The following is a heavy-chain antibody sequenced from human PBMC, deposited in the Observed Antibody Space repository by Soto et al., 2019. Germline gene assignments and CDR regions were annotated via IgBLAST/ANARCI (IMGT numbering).Heavy chain of an antibody. V-gene: IGHV4-61*01. D-gene: IGHD2-21*02. CDR2: IYYSGST. Sequence: SETLSLTCTVSGGSLSSGSYYWSWIRQPPGKGLEWIGYIYYSGSTNYNPSLKSRVTVSVDTSKNQFSLKLSSVTAADTAVYYCARMAYCGGDCEASFFDYWGQGTLVTVSS. J-gene: IGHJ4*02. CDR1: GGSLSSGSYY. CDR3: ARMAYCGGDCEASFFDY.